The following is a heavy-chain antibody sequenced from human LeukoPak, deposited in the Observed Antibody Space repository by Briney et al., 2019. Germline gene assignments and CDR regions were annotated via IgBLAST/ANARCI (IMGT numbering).Heavy chain of an antibody. D-gene: IGHD2/OR15-2a*01. CDR1: GYTFTGYY. J-gene: IGHJ5*02. CDR2: INPNSGGT. CDR3: ARVLKSSTWFDP. V-gene: IGHV1-2*02. Sequence: ASVKVSCKASGYTFTGYYMHWVRQAPGQGLEWMGWINPNSGGTNYAQKFQGRVTMTRDTSISTAYMELSRLRSDDTAVYYCARVLKSSTWFDPWGQGTLVTVSS.